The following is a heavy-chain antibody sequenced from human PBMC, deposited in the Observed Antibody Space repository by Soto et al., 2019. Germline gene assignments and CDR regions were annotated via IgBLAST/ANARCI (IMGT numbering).Heavy chain of an antibody. J-gene: IGHJ4*02. CDR3: TSVCVRDSRIVVAES. CDR1: GASISSSNYY. D-gene: IGHD3-22*01. CDR2: IYYSGST. Sequence: QLQLQESGPGLVNPSETLSLTCTVSGASISSSNYYWGWIRQPPGKGLEWIGSIYYSGSTYYNPSLTSRVTISVDTPQHQFSRKRSSVTAADTAAHHCTSVCVRDSRIVVAESWGQGTLVTASS. V-gene: IGHV4-39*01.